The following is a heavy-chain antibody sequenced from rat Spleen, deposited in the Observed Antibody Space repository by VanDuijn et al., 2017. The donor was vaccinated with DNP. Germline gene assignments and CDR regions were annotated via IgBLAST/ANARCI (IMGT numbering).Heavy chain of an antibody. J-gene: IGHJ2*01. CDR2: ISYDGSST. D-gene: IGHD3-8*01. Sequence: EVQLVESGGGLVQPGRSMKLSCAASGFTFSNYDMAWVRQAPKKGLEWVATISYDGSSTNYRDSVKGRFTISRDNAKSTLYLQMDSLRSEDTATYYCTSNPHIRTAAPFDYWGQGVMVTVSS. CDR1: GFTFSNYD. V-gene: IGHV5-7*01. CDR3: TSNPHIRTAAPFDY.